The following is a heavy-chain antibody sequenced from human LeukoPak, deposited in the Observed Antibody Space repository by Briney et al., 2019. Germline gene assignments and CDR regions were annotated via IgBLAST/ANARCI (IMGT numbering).Heavy chain of an antibody. V-gene: IGHV1-2*02. J-gene: IGHJ4*02. Sequence: ASVKVSCKASGYTFTGYYMHWVRQAPGQGLEWMGWINPNSGGTNYAQKFQGRVTMTRDTSISTAYMELSRLRSDDTAVYYCARDRVTGTDFDYWGQETLVTVSS. CDR3: ARDRVTGTDFDY. D-gene: IGHD1-20*01. CDR2: INPNSGGT. CDR1: GYTFTGYY.